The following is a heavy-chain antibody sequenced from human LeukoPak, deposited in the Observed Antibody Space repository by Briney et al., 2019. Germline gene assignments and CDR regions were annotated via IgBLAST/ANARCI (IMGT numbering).Heavy chain of an antibody. CDR1: GFTFSSNG. Sequence: GGSLRLSFAASGFTFSSNGIHWVRQTPGKGLDWVAFTRYDESKTFYGDSVRGRFTISRDNSKNTLYLQMNGLTTDDSALYYCAKARYSGSPALDFWGDETLVIVSS. CDR2: TRYDESKT. D-gene: IGHD1-26*01. CDR3: AKARYSGSPALDF. V-gene: IGHV3-30*02. J-gene: IGHJ4*01.